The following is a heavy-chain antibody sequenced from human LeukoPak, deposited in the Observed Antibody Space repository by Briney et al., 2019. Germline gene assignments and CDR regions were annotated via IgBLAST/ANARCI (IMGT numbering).Heavy chain of an antibody. CDR2: INHSGST. Sequence: SETLSLTCAVYGGSFSGYYWSWIRQPPGKGLEWIGEINHSGSTNYNPSLKSRVTISVDTSKNQFSLKLSSVTAADTAVYYCAREHLSVWHSSSWYGRSPYYYYGMDVWGQGTTVTVSS. CDR3: AREHLSVWHSSSWYGRSPYYYYGMDV. CDR1: GGSFSGYY. V-gene: IGHV4-34*01. D-gene: IGHD6-13*01. J-gene: IGHJ6*02.